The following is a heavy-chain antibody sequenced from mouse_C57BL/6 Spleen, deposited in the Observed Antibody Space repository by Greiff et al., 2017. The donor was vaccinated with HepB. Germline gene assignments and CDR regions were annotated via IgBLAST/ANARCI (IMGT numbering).Heavy chain of an antibody. D-gene: IGHD2-5*01. Sequence: EVQVVESGAELVRPGSSVKMSCKTSGYTFTSYGINWVKQRPGQGLEWIGYIYIGNGYNEYNEKFKGKATLTSDTSSSTAYMQLSSLTSEDSAIYFCARSGGSNYEWFAYWGQGTLVTVSA. CDR1: GYTFTSYG. CDR2: IYIGNGYN. J-gene: IGHJ3*01. V-gene: IGHV1-58*01. CDR3: ARSGGSNYEWFAY.